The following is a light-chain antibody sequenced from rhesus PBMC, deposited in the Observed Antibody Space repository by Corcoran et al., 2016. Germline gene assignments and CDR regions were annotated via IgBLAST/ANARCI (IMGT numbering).Light chain of an antibody. CDR1: GGINVAGFH. CDR3: AIGHNDGHGL. V-gene: IGLV5-62*01. CDR2: FKSDSDQ. Sequence: KPKLTQPASLSASPGTSARLTCTFSGGINVAGFHIYWYQQKPGSRPRYLLRFKSDSDQGHASGVPGRFSGSKYVSANTGILRSSRLQPEDEADYYCAIGHNDGHGLFGGGTRLTVL. J-gene: IGLJ2*01.